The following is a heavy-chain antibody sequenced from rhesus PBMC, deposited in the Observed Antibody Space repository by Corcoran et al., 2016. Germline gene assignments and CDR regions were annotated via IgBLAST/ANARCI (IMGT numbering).Heavy chain of an antibody. CDR2: IYGSGGSN. Sequence: QVQLQESGPGLVKPSVTLSLTCAVSGGSISDDYYWSWIGRPPGKGLEWIGSIYGSGGSNYLNPSLKSRVTLSVDTSKNQFSLKLSSVTAADTAVYYCASSIDTAEFDYWGQGVLVTVAS. V-gene: IGHV4S14*01. J-gene: IGHJ4*01. D-gene: IGHD5-12*01. CDR1: GGSISDDYY. CDR3: ASSIDTAEFDY.